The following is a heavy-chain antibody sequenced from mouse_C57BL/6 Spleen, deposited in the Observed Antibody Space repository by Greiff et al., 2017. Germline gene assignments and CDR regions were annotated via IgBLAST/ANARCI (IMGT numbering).Heavy chain of an antibody. J-gene: IGHJ3*01. CDR3: ARGFYVYDEAWFAY. V-gene: IGHV1-52*01. D-gene: IGHD2-2*01. CDR1: GYTFTSYW. CDR2: IDPSDSET. Sequence: QVQLQQPGAELVRPGSSVKLSCKASGYTFTSYWMHWVKQRPIQGLEWIGNIDPSDSETHYNQKFKDKATLTVYKSSSTAYMQLSSLTSEDSAFDYCARGFYVYDEAWFAYWGQGTLVTVSA.